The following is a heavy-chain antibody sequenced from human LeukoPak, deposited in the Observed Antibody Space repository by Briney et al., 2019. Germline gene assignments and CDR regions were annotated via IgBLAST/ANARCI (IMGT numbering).Heavy chain of an antibody. D-gene: IGHD4-17*01. CDR2: ISSSSSYI. Sequence: GGSLRLSCAASGFTVSSDYMSWVRQAPGKGLEWVSSISSSSSYIYYADSVKGRFTISRDNAKNSLYLQMNSLRAEDTAVYYCARSGDDYGDYESPFDYWGQGTLVTVSS. CDR3: ARSGDDYGDYESPFDY. CDR1: GFTVSSDY. J-gene: IGHJ4*02. V-gene: IGHV3-21*01.